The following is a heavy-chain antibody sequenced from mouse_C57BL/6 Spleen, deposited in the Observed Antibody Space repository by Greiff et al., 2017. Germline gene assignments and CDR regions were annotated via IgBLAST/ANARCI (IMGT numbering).Heavy chain of an antibody. V-gene: IGHV1-55*01. Sequence: QVQLQQPGAELVKPGASVKMSCKASGYTFTSYWITWVKQRPGQGLEWIGDIYPGSGSTNYNETFKSLATLTVDTSSSTADMQLSSRTSEDAAVYYCAEGRDYSNHYYAMDYWGQGTSVTVSS. CDR3: AEGRDYSNHYYAMDY. CDR1: GYTFTSYW. J-gene: IGHJ4*01. CDR2: IYPGSGST. D-gene: IGHD2-5*01.